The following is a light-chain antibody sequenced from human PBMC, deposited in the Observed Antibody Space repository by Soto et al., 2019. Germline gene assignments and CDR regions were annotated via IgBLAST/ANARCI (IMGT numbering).Light chain of an antibody. CDR1: QSVSSN. CDR2: GAS. V-gene: IGKV3-15*01. CDR3: QQYNNWPL. Sequence: EIVMTQSPATLSVSPGERATLSCRASQSVSSNLAWYQQKPGQAPRLLIYGASTRATGIPARFSGSRSGTEFTLTISSLHSEDFAVYYCQQYNNWPLFGPGTKVDIK. J-gene: IGKJ3*01.